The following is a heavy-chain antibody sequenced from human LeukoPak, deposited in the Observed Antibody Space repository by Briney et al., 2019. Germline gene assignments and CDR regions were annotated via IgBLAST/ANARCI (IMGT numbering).Heavy chain of an antibody. CDR2: IIPIFGTA. CDR1: GGTFSSYA. V-gene: IGHV1-69*13. Sequence: SVRVSCKASGGTFSSYAISWVRQAPGQGLEWMGGIIPIFGTANYAQKFQGRVTITADESTSTAYMELSSLRSEDTAVYYCARDRLNYYGSGSYSHYFDYWGQGTLVTVSS. D-gene: IGHD3-10*01. CDR3: ARDRLNYYGSGSYSHYFDY. J-gene: IGHJ4*02.